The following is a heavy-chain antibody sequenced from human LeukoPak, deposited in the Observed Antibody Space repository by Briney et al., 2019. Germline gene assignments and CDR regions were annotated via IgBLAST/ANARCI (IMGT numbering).Heavy chain of an antibody. CDR2: INHRGST. CDR3: AGVKAVAGTLPHLLDY. J-gene: IGHJ4*01. Sequence: SETLSLTCTVSGGSISSGGYYWSWIRQHPGKGLEWIGEINHRGSTSYNPSLKSRLTISKDKFKNQFSLKLTSVTVADTAVYFCAGVKAVAGTLPHLLDYWGQGTLVTVSS. CDR1: GGSISSGGYY. D-gene: IGHD6-19*01. V-gene: IGHV4-39*07.